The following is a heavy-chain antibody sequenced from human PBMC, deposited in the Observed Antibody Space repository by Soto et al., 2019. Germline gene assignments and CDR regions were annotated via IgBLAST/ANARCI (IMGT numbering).Heavy chain of an antibody. D-gene: IGHD4-17*01. CDR3: ARVSALDHGARAFDI. Sequence: GGSLRLSCAASGFTFSSYWMHWVRQAPGKGLVWVSRINSDGSSTSYADSVKGRFTISRDNAKNTLYLQMNSLRAEDTAVYYCARVSALDHGARAFDIWGRGTMVTVSS. CDR1: GFTFSSYW. CDR2: INSDGSST. J-gene: IGHJ3*02. V-gene: IGHV3-74*01.